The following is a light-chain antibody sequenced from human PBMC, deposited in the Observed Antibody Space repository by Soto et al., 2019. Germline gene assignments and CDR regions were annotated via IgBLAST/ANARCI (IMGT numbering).Light chain of an antibody. Sequence: PGERVTLSCRASQSVTSSYLAWYQQRPGQAPRLLIYGASRRATGIPDRFSGSGSGTDFTLTISSLEPEDFAVYYCQQRSNWPPWTFGQGTKVDIK. CDR3: QQRSNWPPWT. J-gene: IGKJ1*01. V-gene: IGKV3D-20*02. CDR2: GAS. CDR1: QSVTSSY.